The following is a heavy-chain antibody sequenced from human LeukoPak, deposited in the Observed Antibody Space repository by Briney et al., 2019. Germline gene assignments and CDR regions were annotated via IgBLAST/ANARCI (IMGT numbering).Heavy chain of an antibody. D-gene: IGHD3-10*01. CDR1: GGSFSGYY. V-gene: IGHV4-34*01. CDR2: INHSGST. J-gene: IGHJ4*02. Sequence: SETLSLTCAVYGGSFSGYYWSWIRQPPGKGLEWIGEINHSGSTNYNPSLKSRVTISVDTSKNQFSLKLSSVTAADTAVYYCARADYYGSGSYFLSGPPDYWGQGTLVTVSS. CDR3: ARADYYGSGSYFLSGPPDY.